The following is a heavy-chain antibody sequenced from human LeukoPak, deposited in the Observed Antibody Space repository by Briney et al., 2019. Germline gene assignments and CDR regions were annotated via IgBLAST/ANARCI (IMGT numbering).Heavy chain of an antibody. CDR1: GYTFTSYA. Sequence: ASVKVSCKDSGYTFTSYAMHWVRQAPGQRLEWMGWINAGNGNTKYSQKFQGRVTITRDTSASTAYMELSSLRSEDTAVYYCARDRCSGGSCQELDYWGQGTLVTVSS. CDR2: INAGNGNT. CDR3: ARDRCSGGSCQELDY. V-gene: IGHV1-3*01. J-gene: IGHJ4*02. D-gene: IGHD2-15*01.